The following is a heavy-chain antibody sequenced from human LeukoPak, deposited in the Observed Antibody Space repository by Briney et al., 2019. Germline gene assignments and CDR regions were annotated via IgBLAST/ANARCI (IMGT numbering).Heavy chain of an antibody. V-gene: IGHV3-33*01. CDR1: GFTFSSYG. CDR3: ARDSQEVDTDRYYYYGMDV. Sequence: GGSLRLSCAASGFTFSSYGMHWVRQAPGKGLEWVAVIWYDGSNKYYADSVKGRFTISRDNSKNTLYLQMNSLRAEDTAVYYCARDSQEVDTDRYYYYGMDVWGQGTTVTVSS. J-gene: IGHJ6*02. D-gene: IGHD5-18*01. CDR2: IWYDGSNK.